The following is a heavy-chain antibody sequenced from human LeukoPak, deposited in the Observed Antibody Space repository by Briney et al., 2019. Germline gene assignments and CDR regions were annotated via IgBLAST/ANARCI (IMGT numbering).Heavy chain of an antibody. Sequence: ASVKVSCKASGYTFTSYAMHWVRQAPGQRLEWMGWINAGSGNTKYSQKFQGRVTITRDTSASTAYMELSSLRSEDTAVYYCARGRDVVVPAARWFDWFDPWGQGTLVTVSS. D-gene: IGHD2-2*01. V-gene: IGHV1-3*01. CDR3: ARGRDVVVPAARWFDWFDP. CDR2: INAGSGNT. J-gene: IGHJ5*02. CDR1: GYTFTSYA.